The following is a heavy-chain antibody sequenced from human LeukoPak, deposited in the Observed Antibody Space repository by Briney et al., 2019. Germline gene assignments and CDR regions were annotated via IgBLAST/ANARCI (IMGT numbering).Heavy chain of an antibody. V-gene: IGHV5-51*01. CDR1: GYSFTTYW. J-gene: IGHJ4*02. D-gene: IGHD3-22*01. CDR2: IYPGDSGT. CDR3: ARQFRDSSGYYSYYSDY. Sequence: HGESLKISCKGSGYSFTTYWIGWVRQMPGRGLEWMGIIYPGDSGTRYSPSFQGQVTISADKSISTAYLQWSSLKASDTAMYYCARQFRDSSGYYSYYSDYWGQGTLVTVSS.